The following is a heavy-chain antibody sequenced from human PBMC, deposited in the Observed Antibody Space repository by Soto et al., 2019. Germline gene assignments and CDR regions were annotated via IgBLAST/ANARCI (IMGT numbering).Heavy chain of an antibody. Sequence: PGGSLRLSCAASGFTFSSYWMHWVCQAPGKGLVWVSRINSGGSSTSYADSVKGRFTISRDNAKNTLYLQMNSLRAEDTAVYYCAVPYLYSSSTFDMWGQGTMVTVSS. V-gene: IGHV3-74*01. D-gene: IGHD6-6*01. J-gene: IGHJ3*02. CDR1: GFTFSSYW. CDR3: AVPYLYSSSTFDM. CDR2: INSGGSST.